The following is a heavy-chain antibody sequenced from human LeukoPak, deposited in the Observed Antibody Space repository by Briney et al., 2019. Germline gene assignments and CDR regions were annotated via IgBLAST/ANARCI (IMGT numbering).Heavy chain of an antibody. CDR3: ARDCCSSTSCLFDY. CDR2: INPNSGDT. V-gene: IGHV1-2*06. Sequence: ASVTVSCKASGYTFTGYHMHWVRQAPGQGLEWMGRINPNSGDTNYAQKFQGRVTMTRDTSISTAYMELSRLRSDDTAVYYCARDCCSSTSCLFDYWGQGTLVTVSS. J-gene: IGHJ4*02. CDR1: GYTFTGYH. D-gene: IGHD2-2*01.